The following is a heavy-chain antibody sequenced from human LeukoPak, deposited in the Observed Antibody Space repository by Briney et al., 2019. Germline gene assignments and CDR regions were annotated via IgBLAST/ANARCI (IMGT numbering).Heavy chain of an antibody. CDR2: IYYSGST. D-gene: IGHD3-3*01. V-gene: IGHV4-39*01. CDR3: ARQIRFLEWFHFSYGMDV. J-gene: IGHJ6*02. CDR1: GGSISSSSYY. Sequence: SETLSLTCTVSGGSISSSSYYWGWIRQPPGKGLEWIGSIYYSGSTYYNPSLKSRVTISVDTSKNQFSLKLSSVTAADTAVYYCARQIRFLEWFHFSYGMDVWGQGTTVTVSS.